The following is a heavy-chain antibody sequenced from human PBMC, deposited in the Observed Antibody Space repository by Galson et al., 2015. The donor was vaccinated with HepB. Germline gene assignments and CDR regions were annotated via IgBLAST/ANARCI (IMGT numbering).Heavy chain of an antibody. D-gene: IGHD2-2*02. V-gene: IGHV3-9*01. CDR2: ISWNSGSI. CDR1: GFTFDDYA. J-gene: IGHJ4*02. CDR3: ARYCSSTSCYTNFDY. Sequence: SLRLSCAASGFTFDDYAMHWVRQAPGKGLEWVSGISWNSGSIGYADSVKGRFTISRDNAKNSLYLQMNSLRAEDTALYYCARYCSSTSCYTNFDYWGQGTLVTVSS.